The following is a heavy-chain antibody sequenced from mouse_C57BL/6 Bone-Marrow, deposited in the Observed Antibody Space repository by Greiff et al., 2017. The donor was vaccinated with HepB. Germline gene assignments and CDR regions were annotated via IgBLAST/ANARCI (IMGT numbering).Heavy chain of an antibody. CDR2: IWRGGST. CDR3: AKRGDYGYYYAMDY. V-gene: IGHV2-5*01. D-gene: IGHD2-4*01. J-gene: IGHJ4*01. Sequence: QVQLQQSGPGLVQPSQSLSITCTFSGFSLTSYGVHWVRQSPGKGLEWLGVIWRGGSTDYNAAFMSRLSITKDNSKSQVFFKMNSLQADDTAIYYCAKRGDYGYYYAMDYWGQGTSVTVSS. CDR1: GFSLTSYG.